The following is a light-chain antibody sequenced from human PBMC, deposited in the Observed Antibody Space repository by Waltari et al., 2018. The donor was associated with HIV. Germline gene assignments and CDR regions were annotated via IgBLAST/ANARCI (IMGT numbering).Light chain of an antibody. J-gene: IGLJ3*02. CDR2: EVI. CDR1: SSDVGGYDS. V-gene: IGLV2-11*01. Sequence: QSALTQPRSVSGSPGQSVTISCTGTSSDVGGYDSVSWYPQHPGKFPKLIIYEVIKRPSGVPDRFSGSKSGNTASLTISGLRTEDEADYFCCSYAGTYTYVLFGGGTKLTVL. CDR3: CSYAGTYTYVL.